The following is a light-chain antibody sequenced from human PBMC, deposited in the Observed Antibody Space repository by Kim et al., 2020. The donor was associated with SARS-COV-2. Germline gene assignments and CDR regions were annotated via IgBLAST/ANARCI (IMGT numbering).Light chain of an antibody. V-gene: IGKV1-27*01. Sequence: SASVGDGVTITCRASQDIVNYLAWYQQKPGKVPKLLVYAASALKSGVPSRFSGRRSGTDFTLTISNLQPEDVATYYCQKYDSAPWTFGQGTKVEI. CDR2: AAS. CDR1: QDIVNY. CDR3: QKYDSAPWT. J-gene: IGKJ1*01.